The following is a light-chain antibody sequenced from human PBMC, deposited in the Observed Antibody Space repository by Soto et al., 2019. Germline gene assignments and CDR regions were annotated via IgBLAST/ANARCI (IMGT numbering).Light chain of an antibody. V-gene: IGLV2-14*01. CDR2: EVS. CDR1: SSDVGGYRY. Sequence: QSVLIQPASVSGSPGQSITISCTGTSSDVGGYRYVSWYQQHPGKAPKVIIYEVSNRPSGISSRFSGSKSGNTASLTISGLQAEDEADYYCSSYTSSAPWVFGGGTQLTVL. CDR3: SSYTSSAPWV. J-gene: IGLJ3*02.